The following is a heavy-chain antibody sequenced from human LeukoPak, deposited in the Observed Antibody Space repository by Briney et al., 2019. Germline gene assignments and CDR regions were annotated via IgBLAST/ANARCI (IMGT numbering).Heavy chain of an antibody. Sequence: GGSLRLSCEASGFTFSSYAMSWVRQAPGKGLEWVSSISGSAVSTYYVDSVKGRFTISRDNSKNSPFLQMTSLRAEDTALYYCAPEVWELQGASDIWGQGTMVTVSS. D-gene: IGHD1-26*01. CDR3: APEVWELQGASDI. CDR2: ISGSAVST. V-gene: IGHV3-23*01. CDR1: GFTFSSYA. J-gene: IGHJ3*02.